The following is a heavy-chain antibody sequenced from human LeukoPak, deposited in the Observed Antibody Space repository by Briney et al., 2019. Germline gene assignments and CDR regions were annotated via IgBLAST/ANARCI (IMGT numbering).Heavy chain of an antibody. D-gene: IGHD3-3*01. CDR1: GGSFSGYY. Sequence: SETLSLTCAVYGGSFSGYYWRWIRQPPGKGLEWIGEINHSGSTNYNPSLKSRVTILVDTSKNQFSLQLSTVTAADTAVYYCARGIMYYDYYFDYWGQGTLVTVSS. V-gene: IGHV4-34*01. CDR2: INHSGST. CDR3: ARGIMYYDYYFDY. J-gene: IGHJ4*02.